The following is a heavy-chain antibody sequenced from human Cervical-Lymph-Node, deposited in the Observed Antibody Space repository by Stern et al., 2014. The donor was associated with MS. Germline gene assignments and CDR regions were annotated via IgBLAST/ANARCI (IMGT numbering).Heavy chain of an antibody. CDR1: GGSISSSGYY. V-gene: IGHV4-61*02. D-gene: IGHD1-26*01. CDR3: ATTRWDLFTWNWFDP. Sequence: QVQLVQSGPGLVKPSQTLSLTCTVSGGSISSSGYYWSWIRQPADKGLEWIGRIHDSGSTYYNPSLKSRVTISMVTAKNPFSLKLPSVTAADTAVYYCATTRWDLFTWNWFDPWGQGTLVTVSS. J-gene: IGHJ5*02. CDR2: IHDSGST.